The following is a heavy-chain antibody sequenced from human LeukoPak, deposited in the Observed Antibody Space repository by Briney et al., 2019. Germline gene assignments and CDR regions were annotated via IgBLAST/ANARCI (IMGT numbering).Heavy chain of an antibody. CDR2: IYSGGMT. CDR1: GGSISSGDYY. V-gene: IGHV4-39*01. D-gene: IGHD1-14*01. Sequence: SETLSLTRTLTGGSISSGDYYLSWLRQPPGKGLEWIASIYSGGMTFYSPSLKSRLTISADTSRNHFSLRLSSVTAADTALYFCARHFDHPTAYFDSWGQGSLVTVSS. J-gene: IGHJ4*02. CDR3: ARHFDHPTAYFDS.